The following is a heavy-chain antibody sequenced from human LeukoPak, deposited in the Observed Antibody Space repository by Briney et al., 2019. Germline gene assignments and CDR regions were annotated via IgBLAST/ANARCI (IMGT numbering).Heavy chain of an antibody. D-gene: IGHD2-15*01. CDR3: ASSCSGGSCYGRGWFDP. V-gene: IGHV1-8*02. CDR1: GYSFTSYW. Sequence: GESLKISCKGSGYSFTSYWIGWVRQATGQGLEWMGWMNPNSGNTGYAQKFQGRVTMTRNTSISTAYMELRSLRSEDTAVYYCASSCSGGSCYGRGWFDPWGQGTLVTVSS. CDR2: MNPNSGNT. J-gene: IGHJ5*02.